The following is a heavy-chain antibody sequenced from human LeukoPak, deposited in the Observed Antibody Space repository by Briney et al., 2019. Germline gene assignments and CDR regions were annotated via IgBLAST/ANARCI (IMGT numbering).Heavy chain of an antibody. Sequence: PSETLSLTCTVSGYSISSGYYWGWIRQPPGKGLEWIGSIYHSGSTNYNPSLKSRVNISLDTSENQFSLKLSSVTAADTAVYYCARALGAFDIWGQGTMVTVSS. J-gene: IGHJ3*02. CDR1: GYSISSGYY. CDR3: ARALGAFDI. V-gene: IGHV4-38-2*02. CDR2: IYHSGST.